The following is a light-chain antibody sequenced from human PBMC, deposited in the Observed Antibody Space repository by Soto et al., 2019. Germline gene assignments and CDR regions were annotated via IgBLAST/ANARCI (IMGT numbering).Light chain of an antibody. CDR2: GAS. CDR3: QHHNSYSQT. V-gene: IGKV1-5*01. CDR1: QSIRHY. Sequence: DIQMTQSPPTLSASVGDRVTITCRASQSIRHYLAWYQQMPGKAPKLLIYGASTLRSGVPSRFSGSGSGTEFTLTISSLQPDDFGTYFCQHHNSYSQTFGQGTKVEIK. J-gene: IGKJ1*01.